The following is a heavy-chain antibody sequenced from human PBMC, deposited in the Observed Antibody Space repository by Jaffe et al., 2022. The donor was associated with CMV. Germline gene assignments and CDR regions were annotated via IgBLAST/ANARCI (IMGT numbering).Heavy chain of an antibody. CDR3: ARDSYYDSSGYYPIDY. J-gene: IGHJ4*02. CDR2: ISSSSSYI. CDR1: GFTFSSYS. Sequence: EVQLVESGGGLVKPGGSLRLSCAASGFTFSSYSMNWVRQAPGKGLEWVSSISSSSSYIYYADSVKGRFTISRDNAKNSLYLQMNSLRAEDTAVYYCARDSYYDSSGYYPIDYWGQGTLVTVSS. V-gene: IGHV3-21*01. D-gene: IGHD3-22*01.